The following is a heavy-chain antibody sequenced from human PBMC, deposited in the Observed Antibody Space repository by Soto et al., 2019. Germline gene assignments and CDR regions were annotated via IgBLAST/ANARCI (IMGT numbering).Heavy chain of an antibody. V-gene: IGHV1-18*01. D-gene: IGHD3-22*01. J-gene: IGHJ4*02. CDR1: GYNFFGYG. CDR3: ARGRRPLIGGRCDTSGYFDH. Sequence: QVQLVQSGAEVKEPGASVKVSCKASGYNFFGYGLSWVRQAPGQGLEWMGWISVYNAKTNYAQKFQGRVTMTPDTSAITVYMELRSLTSDDTAVYYCARGRRPLIGGRCDTSGYFDHWGQGTLVTVSS. CDR2: ISVYNAKT.